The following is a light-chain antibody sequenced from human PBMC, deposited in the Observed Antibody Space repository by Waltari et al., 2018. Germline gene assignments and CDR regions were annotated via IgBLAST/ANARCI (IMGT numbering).Light chain of an antibody. CDR1: QSLTKRY. J-gene: IGKJ2*01. CDR2: GAS. Sequence: VLTQSPGTLSLSPGERATLSCRASQSLTKRYLAWYQQKPGQAPRLLIYGASSRAAVITDRFSGSGAGTDFTLTISRLEPEDFAVYYCQQYGSSVLYTFGQGTKLEIK. V-gene: IGKV3-20*01. CDR3: QQYGSSVLYT.